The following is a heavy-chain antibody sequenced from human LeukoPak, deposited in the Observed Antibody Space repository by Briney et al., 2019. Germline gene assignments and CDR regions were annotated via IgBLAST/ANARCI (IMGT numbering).Heavy chain of an antibody. CDR3: TREVPGIAVAGTPGFDY. Sequence: PSETLSLTCTVSGGSISSYYWSWIRQPPGKGLEWIGYIYYSGSTNYNPSLKSRVTISVDTSKNQFSLKLSSVTAADTAVYYCTREVPGIAVAGTPGFDYWGQGTLVTVSS. V-gene: IGHV4-59*01. J-gene: IGHJ4*02. CDR2: IYYSGST. D-gene: IGHD6-19*01. CDR1: GGSISSYY.